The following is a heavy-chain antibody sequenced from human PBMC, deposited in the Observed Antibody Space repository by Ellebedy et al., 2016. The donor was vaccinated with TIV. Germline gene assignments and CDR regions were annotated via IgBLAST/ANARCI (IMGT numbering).Heavy chain of an antibody. CDR1: GYTLTELS. V-gene: IGHV1-24*01. CDR3: ATDSQRAGHTIAVAGTDFDY. D-gene: IGHD6-19*01. CDR2: FDPEDGET. Sequence: AASVKVSCKVSGYTLTELSMHWVRQAPGKGLEWMGGFDPEDGETIYAQKFQGRVTMTEDTSTDTAYMELSSLRSEDTAVYYCATDSQRAGHTIAVAGTDFDYWGQGTLVTVSS. J-gene: IGHJ4*02.